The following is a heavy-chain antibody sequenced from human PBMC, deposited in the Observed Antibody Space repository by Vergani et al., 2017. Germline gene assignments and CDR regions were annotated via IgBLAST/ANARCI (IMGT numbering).Heavy chain of an antibody. Sequence: EVQLVESGGGLVKPGGSLRLSCAASGFTLSNAWMNWVRQAPGKGLEWVGRIKSKTDGGTTDYAAPLKGILPSSRADSKTTLYLQMNSLKTEDPAVYYCTTDRRSGTLTYWDQGTLVTVSS. CDR3: TTDRRSGTLTY. CDR1: GFTLSNAW. V-gene: IGHV3-15*07. CDR2: IKSKTDGGTT. D-gene: IGHD1-26*01. J-gene: IGHJ4*02.